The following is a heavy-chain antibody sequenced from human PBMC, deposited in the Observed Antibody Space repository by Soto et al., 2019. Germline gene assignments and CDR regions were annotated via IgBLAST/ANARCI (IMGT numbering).Heavy chain of an antibody. CDR2: TYYRSKWFT. D-gene: IGHD6-19*01. CDR3: ASQQQWLDY. J-gene: IGHJ4*02. CDR1: GDSVSSNSAA. V-gene: IGHV6-1*01. Sequence: SQILSLTCVISGDSVSSNSAAWKWIRQSPSRGLEWLGRTYYRSKWFTGYAVSVQSRTRISADTSKNQFSLQLSSVTPEDTAVYYCASQQQWLDYWGQGXPVTVYS.